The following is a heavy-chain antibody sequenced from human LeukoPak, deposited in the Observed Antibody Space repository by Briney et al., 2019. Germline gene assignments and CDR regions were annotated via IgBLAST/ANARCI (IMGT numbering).Heavy chain of an antibody. CDR3: ARAPGYYDSSGYGYFDY. Sequence: PSETLSLTCTVSGGSISSYYWSWIRQPPGKGLEWIGYISYSGSTNYNPSLKSRVTISVDTSKNQFSLKLSSVTAADTAVYYCARAPGYYDSSGYGYFDYWGQGTLVTVSS. CDR1: GGSISSYY. D-gene: IGHD3-22*01. V-gene: IGHV4-59*01. J-gene: IGHJ4*02. CDR2: ISYSGST.